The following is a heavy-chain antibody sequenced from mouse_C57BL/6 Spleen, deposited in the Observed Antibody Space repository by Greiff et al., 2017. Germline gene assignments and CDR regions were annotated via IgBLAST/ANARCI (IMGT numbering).Heavy chain of an antibody. Sequence: VQLQQSGAELVKPGASVKLSCTASGFNITDYYMHWVKQRPEQGLEWIGRIDPEDGDTKYAPKFQGKATITADTSSNTAYLQLSSLTSEDTAVDYCARGLTATVVGNYWGQGTTLTVSS. J-gene: IGHJ2*01. CDR2: IDPEDGDT. CDR1: GFNITDYY. D-gene: IGHD1-1*01. V-gene: IGHV14-2*01. CDR3: ARGLTATVVGNY.